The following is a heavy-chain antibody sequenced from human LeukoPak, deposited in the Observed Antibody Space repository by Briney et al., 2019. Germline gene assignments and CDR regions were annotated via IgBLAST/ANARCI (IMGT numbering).Heavy chain of an antibody. D-gene: IGHD1-14*01. CDR2: IYYSGNT. CDR3: ARHSGGLTGTTDWFDP. CDR1: GGSISSSSYY. V-gene: IGHV4-39*01. J-gene: IGHJ5*02. Sequence: SETLSLTCTVSGGSISSSSYYWGWIRQPPGNGLEWIGSIYYSGNTYYSPSLKSRLTISVDTSKNQFSLKVNSVTAADTAVYYCARHSGGLTGTTDWFDPGGRGTVVTVPP.